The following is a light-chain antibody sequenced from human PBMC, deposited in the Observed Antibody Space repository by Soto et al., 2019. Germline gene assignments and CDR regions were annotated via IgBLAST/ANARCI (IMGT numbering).Light chain of an antibody. J-gene: IGLJ1*01. Sequence: QSVLTQPASVSGSTGQSITISCTGTSSDVGNNNYVSWYQQNPGKAPKLIICDVTDRPSGVSNRFSGSKSGNTASLTISGLQADDEADYYCSSFTGSSYVFGTGTKVTVL. CDR1: SSDVGNNNY. CDR2: DVT. CDR3: SSFTGSSYV. V-gene: IGLV2-14*01.